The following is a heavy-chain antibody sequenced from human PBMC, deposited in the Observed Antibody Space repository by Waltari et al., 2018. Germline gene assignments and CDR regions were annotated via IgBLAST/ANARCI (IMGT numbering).Heavy chain of an antibody. D-gene: IGHD1-1*01. Sequence: QVPLQQWGAGLLRPSETLSLTCAVHGGSCSGSSWRWIRQPPGKGLEWIGEINHSGSTNYNPSLKSRVTISVDTSKNQFSLKLSSVTAADTAVYYCARGWRWNRPFDYWGQGTLVTVSS. V-gene: IGHV4-34*01. CDR2: INHSGST. CDR3: ARGWRWNRPFDY. CDR1: GGSCSGSS. J-gene: IGHJ4*02.